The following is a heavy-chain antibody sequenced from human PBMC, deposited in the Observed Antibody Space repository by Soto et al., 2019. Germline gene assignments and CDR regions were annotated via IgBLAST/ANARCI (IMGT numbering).Heavy chain of an antibody. CDR3: ARASGLGGVYYYYGMDV. D-gene: IGHD3-10*01. J-gene: IGHJ6*02. CDR1: GGTFSSYA. CDR2: IIPIFGTA. Sequence: GASVKVSCKASGGTFSSYAISWVRQAPGQGLEWMGGIIPIFGTANYAQKFQGRVTITADESTSTAYMELSSLRSEDTAVYYCARASGLGGVYYYYGMDVWGQGTTVTV. V-gene: IGHV1-69*13.